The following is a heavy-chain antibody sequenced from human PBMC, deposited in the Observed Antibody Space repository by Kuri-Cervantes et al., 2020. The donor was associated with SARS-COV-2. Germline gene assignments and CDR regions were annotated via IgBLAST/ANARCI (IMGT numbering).Heavy chain of an antibody. D-gene: IGHD4-17*01. Sequence: ASVKVSCKTSGYTFITHYIHWVRQAPGQGLEWMGIINPSGGSTSYAQKLQGRVTMTTDTSTSTAYMELRSLRSDDTGVYYCARELYGDYDVNFDYWGQGTLVTVSS. V-gene: IGHV1-46*01. CDR1: GYTFITHY. CDR3: ARELYGDYDVNFDY. J-gene: IGHJ4*02. CDR2: INPSGGST.